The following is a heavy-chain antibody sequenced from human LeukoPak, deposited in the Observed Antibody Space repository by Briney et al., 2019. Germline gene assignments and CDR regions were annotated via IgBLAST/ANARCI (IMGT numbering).Heavy chain of an antibody. CDR3: ATWRTAKTGFDY. J-gene: IGHJ4*02. V-gene: IGHV4-39*01. CDR2: IYYSGSP. CDR1: GGSISDNNYY. Sequence: SETLSLTCTVSGGSISDNNYYWAWIRQPPGKGLECIGSIYYSGSPYYNPSLKSRVTISVDTSKNQFSLRLSSVTAADTAVYYCATWRTAKTGFDYWGQGTLVTVSS. D-gene: IGHD1-1*01.